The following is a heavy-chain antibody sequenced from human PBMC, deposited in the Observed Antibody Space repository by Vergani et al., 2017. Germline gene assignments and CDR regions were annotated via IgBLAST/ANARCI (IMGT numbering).Heavy chain of an antibody. J-gene: IGHJ5*02. Sequence: QVQLQESGPGLVKPSQTLSLTCTVSGGSISSGDYYWSWIRQPPGKGLEWLAHISDGGETKMYAESLKGRFTVSRDNTKNLLILQMKTLKVDDTATYYCGRKQSPASLMDKPIDIWSQGTLVTVSS. CDR2: ISDGGET. V-gene: IGHV4-30-4*08. D-gene: IGHD1/OR15-1a*01. CDR1: GGSISSGDYY. CDR3: GRKQSPASLMDKPIDI.